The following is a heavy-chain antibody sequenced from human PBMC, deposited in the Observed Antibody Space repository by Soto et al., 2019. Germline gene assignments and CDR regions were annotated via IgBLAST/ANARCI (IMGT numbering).Heavy chain of an antibody. J-gene: IGHJ4*02. D-gene: IGHD4-17*01. Sequence: ASVKVSCKASGYTFTGYDMHWVRQAPGQGIEWMGWINPNSGGTNYAQKFQGRVTMTRDTPISTAYMELSRLRSDDTAVYYCARDNTVTTRADFDYWGQGTLVTVSS. V-gene: IGHV1-2*02. CDR2: INPNSGGT. CDR1: GYTFTGYD. CDR3: ARDNTVTTRADFDY.